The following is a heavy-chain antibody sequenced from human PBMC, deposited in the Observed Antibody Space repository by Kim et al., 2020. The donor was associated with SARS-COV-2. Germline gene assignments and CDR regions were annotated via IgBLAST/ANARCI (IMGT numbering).Heavy chain of an antibody. CDR3: ASLLPVAGTPSLPVDF. CDR1: GFTFSSYW. Sequence: GGSLRLSCAASGFTFSSYWMHWVRQAPGKGLVWVSRINSDGSSTSYADSVKGRFTISRDNAKNTLYLQMNSLRAEDTAVYYCASLLPVAGTPSLPVDFWCQGTLVTVSS. CDR2: INSDGSST. V-gene: IGHV3-74*01. J-gene: IGHJ4*02. D-gene: IGHD6-19*01.